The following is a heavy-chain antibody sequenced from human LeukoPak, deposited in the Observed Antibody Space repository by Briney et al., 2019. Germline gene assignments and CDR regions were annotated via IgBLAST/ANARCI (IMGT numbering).Heavy chain of an antibody. CDR3: AKGARGYSDGFYFDY. V-gene: IGHV3-23*01. CDR1: GFTFSSYA. CDR2: ISGSGGST. D-gene: IGHD2-15*01. Sequence: GGSLRLSCAASGFTFSSYAMSWVRQAPGKGLEWVSAISGSGGSTYYADSVKGRFTISRDNSKNTLYLQMNSLRAEDTAVSYCAKGARGYSDGFYFDYWGQGTLVTVSS. J-gene: IGHJ4*02.